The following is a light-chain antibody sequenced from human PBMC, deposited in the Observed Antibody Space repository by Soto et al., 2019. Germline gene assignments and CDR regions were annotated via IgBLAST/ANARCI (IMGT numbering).Light chain of an antibody. J-gene: IGLJ3*02. Sequence: SYELTQPPSVSVSPGQTARITCSGDALPKQYAYWYQQKPGQAPVMVIYKDSERPSGIPERFSGSSSGTTVTLTISGVQAEDEADYYCQSADSSDIWVFGGGTQLTVL. CDR3: QSADSSDIWV. V-gene: IGLV3-25*03. CDR2: KDS. CDR1: ALPKQY.